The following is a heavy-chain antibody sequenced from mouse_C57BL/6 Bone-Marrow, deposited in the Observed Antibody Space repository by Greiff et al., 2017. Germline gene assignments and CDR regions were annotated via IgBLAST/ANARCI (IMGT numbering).Heavy chain of an antibody. CDR3: ARIPHYYGSSWDYAMDY. V-gene: IGHV8-8*01. CDR2: IWWDDDK. Sequence: QVTLKESGPGILQPSQTLSLTCSFSGFSLSTFGMGVGWIRQPSGKGLEWLAHIWWDDDKYYNPALKSRLTISKDTSKNQVFLKIANVDTADTATYYCARIPHYYGSSWDYAMDYWGQGTSVTVSS. D-gene: IGHD1-1*01. CDR1: GFSLSTFGMG. J-gene: IGHJ4*01.